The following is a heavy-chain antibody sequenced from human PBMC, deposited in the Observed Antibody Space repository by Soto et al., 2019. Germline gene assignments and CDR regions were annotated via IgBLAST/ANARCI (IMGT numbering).Heavy chain of an antibody. V-gene: IGHV3-30-3*01. Sequence: PXGFLRLSCAASGFSFSSYAMHWVRQAPGKGLEWVAVISYDGSNKYYADSVKGRFTISRDNSKNTLYLQMNSLRAEDTAVYYCGTLRRADRGHGTLVTAPQ. J-gene: IGHJ4*01. CDR3: GTLRRAD. CDR2: ISYDGSNK. CDR1: GFSFSSYA.